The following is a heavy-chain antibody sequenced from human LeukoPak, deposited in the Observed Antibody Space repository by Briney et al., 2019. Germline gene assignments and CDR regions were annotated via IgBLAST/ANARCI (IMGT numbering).Heavy chain of an antibody. CDR2: NNGDGSTT. Sequence: GGSLRLSCVASGFSFSGYWMYWVRQAPGKGLMYISRNNGDGSTTNYADVVKGRFTMSRDNVKNTLYLQMNSLRVEDTAVYYCARDPRNVGLAPWGQGTLVTVSS. CDR3: ARDPRNVGLAP. CDR1: GFSFSGYW. V-gene: IGHV3-74*01. J-gene: IGHJ5*02. D-gene: IGHD2-15*01.